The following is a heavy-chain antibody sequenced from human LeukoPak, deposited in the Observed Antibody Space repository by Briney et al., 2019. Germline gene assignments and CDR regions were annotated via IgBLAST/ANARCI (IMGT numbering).Heavy chain of an antibody. CDR3: AKDLDLRSYYYDTSADAAFDI. V-gene: IGHV3-23*01. CDR1: GFTFSSYA. J-gene: IGHJ3*02. CDR2: ISGSGGST. Sequence: PGGSLRLSCAASGFTFSSYAMGWVRQAPGKGLEWVSAISGSGGSTYYADSVKGRFTISRDNSKNTLYLQMNSLRAGDTAVYYCAKDLDLRSYYYDTSADAAFDIWGQGTMVTVSS. D-gene: IGHD3-22*01.